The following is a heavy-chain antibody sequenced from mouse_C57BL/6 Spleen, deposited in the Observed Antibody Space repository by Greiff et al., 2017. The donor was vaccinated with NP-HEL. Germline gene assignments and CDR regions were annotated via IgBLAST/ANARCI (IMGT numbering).Heavy chain of an antibody. CDR1: GYTFTDYE. CDR2: IDPETGGT. CDR3: TSLYYYGSSYVSYFDY. V-gene: IGHV1-15*01. Sequence: VQLQESGAELVRPGASVTLSCKASGYTFTDYEMHWVKQTPVHGLEWIGAIDPETGGTAYNQKFEGKAILTADKSSSTAYMELRSLTSEDSAVYYCTSLYYYGSSYVSYFDYWGQGTTLTVSS. D-gene: IGHD1-1*01. J-gene: IGHJ2*01.